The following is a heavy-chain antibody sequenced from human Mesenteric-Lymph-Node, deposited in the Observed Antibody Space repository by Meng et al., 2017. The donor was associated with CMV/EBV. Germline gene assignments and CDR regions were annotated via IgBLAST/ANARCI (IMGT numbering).Heavy chain of an antibody. CDR3: ASWPAAIYYYYGMDV. Sequence: GESLKISCAASGFTFSSYAMSWVRQAPGKGLEWVSAISGSGGSTYYADSVKGRLTISRDNSKNTLYLQMNSLRAEDTAVYYCASWPAAIYYYYGMDVWGQGTTVTVSS. V-gene: IGHV3-23*01. CDR1: GFTFSSYA. J-gene: IGHJ6*02. CDR2: ISGSGGST. D-gene: IGHD2-2*01.